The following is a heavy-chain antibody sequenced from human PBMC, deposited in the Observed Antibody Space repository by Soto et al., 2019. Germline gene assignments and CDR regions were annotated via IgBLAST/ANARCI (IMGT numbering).Heavy chain of an antibody. CDR2: IYSGGST. J-gene: IGHJ4*02. CDR3: AINGDWYYFDY. CDR1: GFTVSSNY. V-gene: IGHV3-66*01. D-gene: IGHD4-17*01. Sequence: EVQLVESGGGLVQPGGSLRLSCAASGFTVSSNYMSWVRQAPGKGLEWVSVIYSGGSTYYADSVKGRFTISRDNSKITLYLQMNSLRAEDTAVYYCAINGDWYYFDYWGQGSLVTVSS.